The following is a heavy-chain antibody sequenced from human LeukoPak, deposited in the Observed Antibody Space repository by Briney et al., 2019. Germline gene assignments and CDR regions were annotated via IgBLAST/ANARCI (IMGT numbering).Heavy chain of an antibody. D-gene: IGHD1-26*01. CDR3: AKDRRGSYYFDY. CDR1: GFTFSSYA. J-gene: IGHJ4*02. V-gene: IGHV3-23*01. Sequence: GGSLRLSCAASGFTFSSYAMSWARQAPGQGLEWVSAISGSGGSTYYADSVKGRFTISRDNSKNTLYLQMNSLRAEDTAVYYCAKDRRGSYYFDYWGQGTLVTVSS. CDR2: ISGSGGST.